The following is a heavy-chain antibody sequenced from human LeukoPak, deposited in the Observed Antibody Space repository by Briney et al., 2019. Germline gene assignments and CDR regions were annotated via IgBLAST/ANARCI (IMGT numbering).Heavy chain of an antibody. CDR2: IHHSGSS. V-gene: IGHV4-4*02. CDR1: GDSVSGSFW. D-gene: IGHD4-17*01. J-gene: IGHJ4*02. CDR3: ARGPGAYSHFDY. Sequence: PSETLSLTCAVSGDSVSGSFWWSWVRQPPHKGLEWIGEIHHSGSSNYNPSLESRVIISLDGSKNLLSLELSSVTAADTAVYYCARGPGAYSHFDYWGQGTLVTVSS.